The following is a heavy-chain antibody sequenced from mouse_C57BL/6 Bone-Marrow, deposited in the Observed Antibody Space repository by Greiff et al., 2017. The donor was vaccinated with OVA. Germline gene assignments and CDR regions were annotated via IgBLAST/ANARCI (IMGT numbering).Heavy chain of an antibody. CDR2: INPNNGGT. CDR3: ARRLRWYFDV. Sequence: VQLQQSGPELVKPGASVKIPCKASGYTFTDYNMDWVKQSHGKSLEWIGDINPNNGGTNYNQKFKGKATMTVDKSSSTAYMELRSLTSEDTAVYYCARRLRWYFDVWGTGTTVTVSS. D-gene: IGHD1-1*01. J-gene: IGHJ1*03. V-gene: IGHV1-18*01. CDR1: GYTFTDYN.